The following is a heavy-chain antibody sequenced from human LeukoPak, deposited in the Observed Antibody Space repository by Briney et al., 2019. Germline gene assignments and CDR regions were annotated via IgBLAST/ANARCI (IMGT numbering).Heavy chain of an antibody. D-gene: IGHD5-18*01. CDR3: ARGYLIIHY. V-gene: IGHV4-39*01. CDR1: GGSISSSSYY. Sequence: SETLSLTCTVSGGSISSSSYYWGWIRQPPGKGLEWIGSIYYSGSTYYNPSLKSRVTISVDTSKNQFSLKLSSVTAADTAVYYCARGYLIIHYWGQGTLVTVSS. CDR2: IYYSGST. J-gene: IGHJ4*02.